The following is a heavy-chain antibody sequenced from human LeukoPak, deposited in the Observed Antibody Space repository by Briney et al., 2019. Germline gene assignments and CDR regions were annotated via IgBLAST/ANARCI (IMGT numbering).Heavy chain of an antibody. V-gene: IGHV3-7*01. CDR3: AKDLSTGYYIAY. D-gene: IGHD3-9*01. Sequence: GGSLRLSCAASGFTFSSYWMSWVRQAPGKGLVWVANIKQDGSAKNYGDSVKGRFTISRDNSKNTVYLQMNSLRGEDTAVYYCAKDLSTGYYIAYWGQGTLVTVSS. CDR2: IKQDGSAK. J-gene: IGHJ4*02. CDR1: GFTFSSYW.